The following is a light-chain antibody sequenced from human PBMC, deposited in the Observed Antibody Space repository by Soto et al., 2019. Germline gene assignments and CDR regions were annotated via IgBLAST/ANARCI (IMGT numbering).Light chain of an antibody. CDR3: QQYNNWPMYT. CDR1: QSVSSN. J-gene: IGKJ2*01. CDR2: GAS. Sequence: EIVMTQSQATLSVSPGERATLSCRASQSVSSNLACYQQKPGQAPRLLIYGASTRATGIPARFSGSVSGTEFTLTISSLQSEDFAVYYCQQYNNWPMYTFGQGTKLEIK. V-gene: IGKV3-15*01.